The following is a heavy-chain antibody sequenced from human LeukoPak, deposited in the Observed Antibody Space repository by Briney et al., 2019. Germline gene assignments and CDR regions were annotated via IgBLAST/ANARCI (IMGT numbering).Heavy chain of an antibody. CDR3: AKSHCTSTSCYWGGSYFYYGMDV. J-gene: IGHJ6*02. V-gene: IGHV1-18*01. CDR2: ISVYNDDK. CDR1: GYTFTSYA. Sequence: ASVKVSCKASGYTFTSYAMNWVRQAPGQGLEWMGWISVYNDDKKYAQNFQGRVTMTTVTSTTTAYMELRNLRSDDTAVYYCAKSHCTSTSCYWGGSYFYYGMDVWGQGTTVTVSS. D-gene: IGHD2-2*01.